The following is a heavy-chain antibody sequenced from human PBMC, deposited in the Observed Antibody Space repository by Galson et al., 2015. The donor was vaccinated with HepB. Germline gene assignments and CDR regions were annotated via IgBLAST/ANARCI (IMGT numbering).Heavy chain of an antibody. V-gene: IGHV1-18*01. CDR2: ISAYNGNT. CDR1: GYTFTSYG. Sequence: SVKVSCKASGYTFTSYGISWVRQAPGQGLEWMGWISAYNGNTNYAQKLQGRVTMTTDTSTSTAYMELRSLRSDDTAVYYCARDPNYDFWSGYFYYGMDVWGQGTTVTVSS. CDR3: ARDPNYDFWSGYFYYGMDV. J-gene: IGHJ6*02. D-gene: IGHD3-3*01.